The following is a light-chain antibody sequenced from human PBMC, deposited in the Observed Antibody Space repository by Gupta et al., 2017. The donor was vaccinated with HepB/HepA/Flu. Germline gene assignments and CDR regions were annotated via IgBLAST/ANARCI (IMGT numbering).Light chain of an antibody. V-gene: IGKV1-5*03. CDR1: QSISNW. CDR2: KAS. J-gene: IGKJ1*01. CDR3: QQYISSSWA. Sequence: DIQMTQSPSTLSASVGDRVNITCRAIQSISNWLAWYQQKPGKVPKLLIYKASTLQIGVPSRFSGSGSGTEFTLTITGLQPDDFASYYCQQYISSSWAFGPGTKVEIK.